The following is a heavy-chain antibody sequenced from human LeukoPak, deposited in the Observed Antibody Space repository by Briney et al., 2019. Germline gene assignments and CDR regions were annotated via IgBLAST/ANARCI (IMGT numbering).Heavy chain of an antibody. CDR3: ARLKANRSGWYYFDY. J-gene: IGHJ4*02. Sequence: GGSLRLSCAASGFTFSSYGMHWVRQAPGKGLEWVAVISYDGSNKYYADSVKGRFTISRDNSKNTLYLQMNSLRAEDTAVYYCARLKANRSGWYYFDYWGQGTLVTVSS. CDR1: GFTFSSYG. V-gene: IGHV3-30*03. D-gene: IGHD6-19*01. CDR2: ISYDGSNK.